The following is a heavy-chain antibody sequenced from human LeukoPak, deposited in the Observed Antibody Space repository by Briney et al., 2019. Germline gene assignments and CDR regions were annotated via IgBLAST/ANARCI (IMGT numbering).Heavy chain of an antibody. V-gene: IGHV3-7*01. D-gene: IGHD6-13*01. CDR2: IKQDGSEK. CDR1: GFTFSGYW. J-gene: IGHJ4*02. CDR3: ARDRVWTVLY. Sequence: GGSLRLSCAASGFTFSGYWMSWVRQAPGKGLEWVANIKQDGSEKYYVDSVKGRFTISRDDAKNSLYLQMNSLRADDTAVYYCARDRVWTVLYWGQGTLVTVSS.